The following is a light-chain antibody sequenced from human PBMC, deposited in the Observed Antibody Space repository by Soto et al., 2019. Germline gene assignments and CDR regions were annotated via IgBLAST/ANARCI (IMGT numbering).Light chain of an antibody. CDR1: LSISTE. Sequence: DIQMTQSPSSLSASVGDRVTITCRASLSISTELNWYQQKPGKAPKVLIFGASSLQSGVPSRFMGSVSGTVSPPTISNLQPEFFATYSGQQIYPTPRIFAQGTKLEIK. V-gene: IGKV1-39*01. CDR3: QQIYPTPRI. J-gene: IGKJ2*01. CDR2: GAS.